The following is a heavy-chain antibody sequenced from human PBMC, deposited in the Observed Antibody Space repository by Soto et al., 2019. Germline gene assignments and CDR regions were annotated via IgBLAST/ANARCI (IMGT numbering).Heavy chain of an antibody. D-gene: IGHD2-2*01. J-gene: IGHJ5*02. CDR2: IHYSGST. V-gene: IGHV4-31*03. CDR1: GGSISSGGYY. CDR3: ARSDCSSNSCPFDH. Sequence: SETLSLTYTVSGGSISSGGYYWSWIRQHPGKGLEWIGYIHYSGSTYYNPSLKSRVTISVDTSKNQFSLKLSSVTAADTAVYYCARSDCSSNSCPFDHWGQGTLVTVS.